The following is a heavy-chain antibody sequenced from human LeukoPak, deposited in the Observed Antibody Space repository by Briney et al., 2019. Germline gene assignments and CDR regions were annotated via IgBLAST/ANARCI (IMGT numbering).Heavy chain of an antibody. J-gene: IGHJ4*02. D-gene: IGHD3-3*02. CDR1: GYTFSDFY. V-gene: IGHV1-2*02. CDR3: ARVRLADERAWAY. Sequence: ASVKVSCKASGYTFSDFYIHWVRQAPGQGLEYVGWITPKSGDTYSPQRFQGRVTMTRDASISTAYMELSSLRSDDTAVYFCARVRLADERAWAYWGQSILVTVSS. CDR2: ITPKSGDT.